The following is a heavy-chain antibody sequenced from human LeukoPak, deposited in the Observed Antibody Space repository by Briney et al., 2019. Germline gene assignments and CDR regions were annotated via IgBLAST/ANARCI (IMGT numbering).Heavy chain of an antibody. CDR1: GGSISSYY. J-gene: IGHJ4*02. D-gene: IGHD1-26*01. V-gene: IGHV4-59*01. CDR3: ARALRYRRFPFDY. CDR2: IYYSGST. Sequence: SETLSLTCTASGGSISSYYWSWLRQPPGKGLEWIGYIYYSGSTNYNPSLKSRLTISVDTSKNQFSLKLSSVTAADTAVYYCARALRYRRFPFDYWGQGTLVTVSS.